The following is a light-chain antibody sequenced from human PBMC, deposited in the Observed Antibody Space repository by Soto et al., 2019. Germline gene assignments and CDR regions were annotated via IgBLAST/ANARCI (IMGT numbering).Light chain of an antibody. Sequence: DIQITQSPSSVSASVGDRVSMTCLSSQVIDSWLAWYQQKPGKAPKLLIYAASNLQSGVPSRFSGSGSGTDFTLTISSLQPEDFATYYCQQANSFPWTFGQGTKVDIK. CDR3: QQANSFPWT. CDR2: AAS. CDR1: QVIDSW. V-gene: IGKV1-12*01. J-gene: IGKJ1*01.